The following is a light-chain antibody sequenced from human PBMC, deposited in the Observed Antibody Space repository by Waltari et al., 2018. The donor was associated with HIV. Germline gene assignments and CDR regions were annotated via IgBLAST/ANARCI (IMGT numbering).Light chain of an antibody. Sequence: QSVLTQPPSVSGTPGQRVTISCSGSSSNIGSRYVNWYQVLPGTAPKRLIYMDNRRPSGVPDRFSGSKSGTSASLAISGLQSEDEADYYCASWDDSLDGVVFGGGTKLTVL. CDR2: MDN. V-gene: IGLV1-44*01. CDR3: ASWDDSLDGVV. J-gene: IGLJ3*02. CDR1: SSNIGSRY.